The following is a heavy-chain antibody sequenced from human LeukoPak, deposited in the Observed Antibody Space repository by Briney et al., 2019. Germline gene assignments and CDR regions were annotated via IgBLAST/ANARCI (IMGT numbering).Heavy chain of an antibody. CDR2: INSRSTYI. Sequence: GGSLRLSCATSGFTFDTYTMNWVRQAPGKGLEWVSSINSRSTYIYYADSVKGRFTVSRDNAKKSLYLQMNSLRAEDTGVYYCARPVDSRRYYTDYWGQGSLVIVSS. V-gene: IGHV3-21*01. CDR1: GFTFDTYT. J-gene: IGHJ4*02. CDR3: ARPVDSRRYYTDY. D-gene: IGHD3/OR15-3a*01.